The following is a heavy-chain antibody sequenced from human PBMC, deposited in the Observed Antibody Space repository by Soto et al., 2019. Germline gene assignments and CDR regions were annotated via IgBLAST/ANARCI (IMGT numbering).Heavy chain of an antibody. CDR2: ISGSGGST. V-gene: IGHV3-23*01. CDR3: AKVPIVATISFDY. D-gene: IGHD5-12*01. J-gene: IGHJ4*02. Sequence: GGSLRLSCAASGFPFSSYAMSWVRQAPGKGLEWVSAISGSGGSTYYADSVKGRFTISRDNSKNTLYLQMNSLRAEDTAVYYCAKVPIVATISFDYWGQGTLVTVSS. CDR1: GFPFSSYA.